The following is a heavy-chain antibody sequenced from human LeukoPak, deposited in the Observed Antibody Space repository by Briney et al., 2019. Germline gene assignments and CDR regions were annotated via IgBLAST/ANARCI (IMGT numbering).Heavy chain of an antibody. D-gene: IGHD3-9*01. CDR3: ARDNLLRYFDWELYYGMDV. J-gene: IGHJ6*04. CDR2: ISAYNGNT. Sequence: ASVKVSCKASGYTFTSYGISWVRQAPGQGLEWMGWISAYNGNTNYAQKLQGRVTMTTDTSTSIAYMELRSLRSDDTAVYYCARDNLLRYFDWELYYGMDVWGKGTTVTVSS. CDR1: GYTFTSYG. V-gene: IGHV1-18*04.